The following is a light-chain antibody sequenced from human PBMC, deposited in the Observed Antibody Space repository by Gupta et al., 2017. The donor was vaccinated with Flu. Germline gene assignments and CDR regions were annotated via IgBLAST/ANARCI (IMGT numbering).Light chain of an antibody. V-gene: IGLV2-14*01. CDR3: SSYTTSHTLV. Sequence: INISCTGTSNDIGGYNDVAWYQKHSGRAPKLMIYEVSKRASGVSNRFSGSKSDNTASLTISGLQAEDEDDYYCSSYTTSHTLVFGGGTKLTVL. J-gene: IGLJ2*01. CDR1: SNDIGGYND. CDR2: EVS.